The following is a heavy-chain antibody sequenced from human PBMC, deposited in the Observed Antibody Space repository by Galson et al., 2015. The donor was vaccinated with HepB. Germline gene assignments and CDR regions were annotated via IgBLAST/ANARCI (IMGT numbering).Heavy chain of an antibody. Sequence: SVKVSCKASGYTFTSYGISWVRQAPGQGLEWMGWISTYNGNTNYAQKLQGRVTMTTDTSTSTAYMELRSLASDDTAVYYCARVECSGTTCHYSFYGMDVWGQVTTFTVSS. CDR2: ISTYNGNT. CDR3: ARVECSGTTCHYSFYGMDV. CDR1: GYTFTSYG. V-gene: IGHV1-18*04. J-gene: IGHJ6*02. D-gene: IGHD2-2*01.